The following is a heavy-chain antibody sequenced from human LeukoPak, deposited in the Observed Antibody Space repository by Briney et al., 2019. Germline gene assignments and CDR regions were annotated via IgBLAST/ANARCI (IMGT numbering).Heavy chain of an antibody. J-gene: IGHJ4*02. CDR2: ISGSGDST. V-gene: IGHV3-23*01. CDR1: GFTFSTFA. CDR3: AKTKDWYYFDY. D-gene: IGHD3-9*01. Sequence: PGGSLRLSCAASGFTFSTFAMSWVRQAPGKGLEWVSVISGSGDSTDYADSVKGRFTISRDNSKNTLYLQMKSLRVEDTAVYYCAKTKDWYYFDYWGQGTLVTVSS.